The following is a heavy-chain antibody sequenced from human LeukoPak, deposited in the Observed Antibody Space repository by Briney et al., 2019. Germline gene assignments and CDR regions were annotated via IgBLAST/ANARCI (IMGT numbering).Heavy chain of an antibody. CDR2: ISSSSSYI. V-gene: IGHV3-21*01. J-gene: IGHJ4*02. D-gene: IGHD6-13*01. Sequence: GGSLRLSCAASGFTVSSHYMSWVRQAPGKGLEWVSSISSSSSYIYYADSVKGRFTISRDNAKNSLYLQMNSLRAEDTAVYYCASPTGYTVGDYWGQGTQVTVSS. CDR3: ASPTGYTVGDY. CDR1: GFTVSSHY.